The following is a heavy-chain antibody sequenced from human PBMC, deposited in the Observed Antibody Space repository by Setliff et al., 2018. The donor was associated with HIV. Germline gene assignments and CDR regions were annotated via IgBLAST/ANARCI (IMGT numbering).Heavy chain of an antibody. CDR1: GASISSYY. CDR2: ISPTGNT. J-gene: IGHJ4*02. CDR3: AKSSPSIGYISDH. V-gene: IGHV4-59*03. Sequence: LSLTCSVSGASISSYYWSWIRQPPGKGLEWIGYISPTGNTNYNPSLKSRVTISTDTSKNQFSLNVRSVTAADTAVYFCAKSSPSIGYISDHWGQGTLVTVS. D-gene: IGHD5-12*01.